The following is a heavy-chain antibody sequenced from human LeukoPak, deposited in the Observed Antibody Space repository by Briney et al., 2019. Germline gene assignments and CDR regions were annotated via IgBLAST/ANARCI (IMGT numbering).Heavy chain of an antibody. CDR3: ARDWGYCSGGSCWEGFDP. V-gene: IGHV3-23*01. CDR1: GFTFSSYA. J-gene: IGHJ5*02. CDR2: ISGSGGST. Sequence: GGSLRLSCAASGFTFSSYAMSWVRQAPGKGLEWVSAISGSGGSTYYADSVKGRFTISRDNSKNTLHLQMNSLRAEDTAVYYCARDWGYCSGGSCWEGFDPWGQGTLVTVSS. D-gene: IGHD2-15*01.